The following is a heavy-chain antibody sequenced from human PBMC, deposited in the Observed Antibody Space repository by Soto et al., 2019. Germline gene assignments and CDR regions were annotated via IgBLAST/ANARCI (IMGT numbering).Heavy chain of an antibody. V-gene: IGHV4-34*01. CDR2: INHSGST. D-gene: IGHD3-3*01. Sequence: SETLSLTCAVYGGSFSGYYWSWIRQPPGKGLEWIGEINHSGSTNHNPSLKSRVTISVDTSKNQFSLKLSSVTAADTAVYYCARGHPSYDFWSGYHSNWFDPWGQGTLVNV. CDR1: GGSFSGYY. J-gene: IGHJ5*02. CDR3: ARGHPSYDFWSGYHSNWFDP.